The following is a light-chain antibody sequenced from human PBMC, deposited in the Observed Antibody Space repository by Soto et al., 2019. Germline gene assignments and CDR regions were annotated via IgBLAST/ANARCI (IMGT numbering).Light chain of an antibody. CDR3: QQYGSSLLT. J-gene: IGKJ4*01. CDR2: GAS. CDR1: QSVSSSY. Sequence: EVVITQSPATLSVSPGERATLSCRASQSVSSSYLAWYQQKPGQAPRLLIYGASSRATGIPDRFSGSGSGTDFTLTISRLEPEDFAVYYCQQYGSSLLTFGGGAKVE. V-gene: IGKV3-20*01.